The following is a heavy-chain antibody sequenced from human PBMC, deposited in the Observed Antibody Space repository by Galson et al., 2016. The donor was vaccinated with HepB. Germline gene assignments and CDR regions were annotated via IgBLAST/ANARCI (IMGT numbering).Heavy chain of an antibody. D-gene: IGHD3-16*01. V-gene: IGHV4-31*03. CDR1: GGSISTGVYF. CDR3: ARDLSSLGGGINWFDP. CDR2: IYYRGST. Sequence: TLSLTCTVSGGSISTGVYFWTWIRQLPGKGLEWIGYIYYRGSTFYNPSLKSRVTISLDTSKNQFSLKLTSVTAADTAVYYCARDLSSLGGGINWFDPWGQGTLVTVSS. J-gene: IGHJ5*01.